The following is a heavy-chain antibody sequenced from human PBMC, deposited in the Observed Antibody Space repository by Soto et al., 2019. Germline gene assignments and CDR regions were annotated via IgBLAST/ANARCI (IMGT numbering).Heavy chain of an antibody. D-gene: IGHD1-20*01. Sequence: ASVKVSCKASGYTFTGYYMHWVRQAPGQGLEWMGWINPNSGGTNYAQKFQGRVTMTRDTSISTAYMELSRLRSDDTAVYYCARDVILGITGAYYFDYWGQGTLVTVSS. V-gene: IGHV1-2*02. CDR3: ARDVILGITGAYYFDY. CDR1: GYTFTGYY. CDR2: INPNSGGT. J-gene: IGHJ4*02.